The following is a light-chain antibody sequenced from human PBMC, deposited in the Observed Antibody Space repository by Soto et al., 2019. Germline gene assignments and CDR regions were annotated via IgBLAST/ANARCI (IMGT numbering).Light chain of an antibody. CDR3: QQRSNWPLT. CDR1: QSVSTY. V-gene: IGKV3-11*01. Sequence: EIVLTQSPATLSLSPRERATLSCRASQSVSTYLAWYQHKPGQAPMLLIYDASNRATGIPARFSGSGSGTDFTLTISSLEPEDIAVYYCQQRSNWPLTFGGGTKVEIK. J-gene: IGKJ4*01. CDR2: DAS.